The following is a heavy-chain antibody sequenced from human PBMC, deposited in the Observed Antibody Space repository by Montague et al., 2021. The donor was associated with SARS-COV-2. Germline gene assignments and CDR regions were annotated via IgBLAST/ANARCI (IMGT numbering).Heavy chain of an antibody. D-gene: IGHD3-3*01. Sequence: SLRLSCAASGFTFNNYAMHWVRQAPGKGLEWVALISYEGSITHYTDSLKGRFTISRDSSKNTLYLQMKSLRVEDTAVYYCARAQIFEMVTPYHGMDVWGQGTTVTVSS. CDR2: ISYEGSIT. CDR3: ARAQIFEMVTPYHGMDV. J-gene: IGHJ6*02. CDR1: GFTFNNYA. V-gene: IGHV3-30*04.